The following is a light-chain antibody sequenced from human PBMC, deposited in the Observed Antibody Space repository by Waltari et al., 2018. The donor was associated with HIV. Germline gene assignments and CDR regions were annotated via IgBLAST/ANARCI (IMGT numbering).Light chain of an antibody. V-gene: IGLV1-40*01. CDR2: GNT. CDR1: RSNIGAGYD. CDR3: QSYDSSLSASV. Sequence: QSVLTQPPSVSGAPGQRVTISCTGSRSNIGAGYDVHWYQQLPGTAPKLLICGNTNRPSGVPGRFSGSTSGTSASLAITGLQAEDEADYYCQSYDSSLSASVFGEGTKLTVL. J-gene: IGLJ2*01.